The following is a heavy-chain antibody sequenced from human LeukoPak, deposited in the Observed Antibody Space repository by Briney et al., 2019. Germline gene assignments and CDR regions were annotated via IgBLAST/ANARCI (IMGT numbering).Heavy chain of an antibody. CDR2: ISWNSGNI. CDR3: AKSVIAVAGTGSRFDY. J-gene: IGHJ4*02. D-gene: IGHD6-19*01. CDR1: GFTFDDYA. V-gene: IGHV3-9*01. Sequence: GGSLRLSCAASGFTFDDYAMHWVRQAPGKGLEWVSGISWNSGNIGYADSVKGRFTISRDNAKNSPYLQMNSLRAEDTALYYCAKSVIAVAGTGSRFDYWGQGTLVTVSS.